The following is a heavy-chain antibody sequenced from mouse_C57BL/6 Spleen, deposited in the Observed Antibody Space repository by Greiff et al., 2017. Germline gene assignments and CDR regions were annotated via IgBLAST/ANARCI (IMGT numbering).Heavy chain of an antibody. CDR3: ARWADFRRYDFDY. J-gene: IGHJ2*01. CDR2: INPSSGGT. Sequence: QVQLQQPGTELVKPGASVKLSCKASGYTFPSYWMHWVKQRPGQGLEWIGNINPSSGGTNYNEKFKGKATLTVDKSSSTAYMRISSLTDEDSAVYDWARWADFRRYDFDYWGQSTTLTVSS. D-gene: IGHD1-1*02. CDR1: GYTFPSYW. V-gene: IGHV1-53*01.